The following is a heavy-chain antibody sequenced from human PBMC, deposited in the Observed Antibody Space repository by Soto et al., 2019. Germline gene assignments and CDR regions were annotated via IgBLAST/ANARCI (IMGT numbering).Heavy chain of an antibody. Sequence: SETLSLTCTVSGGSISSYYWSWIRQPPGKGLEWIGYIYYSGSTNYNPSLKSRVTISVDTSKNQFSLKLSSVTAADTAVYYCARSIEVVTALDYWGQGTLVTVSS. D-gene: IGHD2-21*02. CDR1: GGSISSYY. V-gene: IGHV4-59*01. CDR2: IYYSGST. CDR3: ARSIEVVTALDY. J-gene: IGHJ4*02.